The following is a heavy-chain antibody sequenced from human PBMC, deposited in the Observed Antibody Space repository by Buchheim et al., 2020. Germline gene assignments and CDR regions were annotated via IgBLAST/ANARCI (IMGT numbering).Heavy chain of an antibody. CDR2: IYYMGST. CDR3: ARRSEYSSLSAFDD. D-gene: IGHD4-11*01. Sequence: QMQLHESGPGLVKPSQTLSLTCTVSGGSISSGGYYWSWIRQHPGKGLEWIGYIYYMGSTFYNPSLESRVTISVDTSKNQFSLKLNSVTAADTAVYYCARRSEYSSLSAFDDWGRGTL. CDR1: GGSISSGGYY. J-gene: IGHJ4*02. V-gene: IGHV4-31*03.